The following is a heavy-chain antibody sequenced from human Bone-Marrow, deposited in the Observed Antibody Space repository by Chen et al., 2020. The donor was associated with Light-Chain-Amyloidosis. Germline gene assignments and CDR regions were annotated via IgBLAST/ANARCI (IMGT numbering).Heavy chain of an antibody. D-gene: IGHD6-13*01. CDR3: AREIRLATPAAVTPDY. V-gene: IGHV4-39*07. J-gene: IGHJ4*02. CDR1: GDSIRGTNYY. CDR2: ISYDGYT. Sequence: QLQLQESGPGLVKPSETLSLTCTVSGDSIRGTNYYWGWIRQPPGEGLEWIGTISYDGYTYYNPSLTSRVTISLDTSKNQVSLKLSSVTAADTAVYYCAREIRLATPAAVTPDYWGQGTLVTVSS.